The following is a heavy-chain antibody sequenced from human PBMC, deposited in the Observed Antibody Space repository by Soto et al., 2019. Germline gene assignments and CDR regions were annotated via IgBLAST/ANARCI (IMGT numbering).Heavy chain of an antibody. Sequence: GASVKVSCKASGGTFSSYAISWLRQSPGQGLEWMGGIIPIFGTANYAQKFQGRVTITADESTSTAYMELSSLRSEDTAVYYCARVRDPFDILTGYYTPSSGMDVWGQGTTVTVSS. CDR1: GGTFSSYA. CDR3: ARVRDPFDILTGYYTPSSGMDV. CDR2: IIPIFGTA. V-gene: IGHV1-69*13. D-gene: IGHD3-9*01. J-gene: IGHJ6*02.